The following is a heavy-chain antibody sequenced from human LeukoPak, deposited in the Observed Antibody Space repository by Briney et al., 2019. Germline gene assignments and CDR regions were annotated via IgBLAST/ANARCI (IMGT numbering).Heavy chain of an antibody. CDR1: GFTFSSSA. D-gene: IGHD2-2*01. J-gene: IGHJ6*02. CDR2: ISDTGRLS. V-gene: IGHV3-23*01. Sequence: PGGSLRLSCAASGFTFSSSATSWVRQAPGKGLEWVAAISDTGRLSYCADSVNGRFTISRDNAKNSLYLQMNSLRAEDTAVYYCARDGRWYCSSTSCPGYGMDVWGQGTTVTVSS. CDR3: ARDGRWYCSSTSCPGYGMDV.